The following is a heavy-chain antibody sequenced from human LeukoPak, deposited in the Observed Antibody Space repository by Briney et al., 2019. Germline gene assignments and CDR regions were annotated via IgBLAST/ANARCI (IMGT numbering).Heavy chain of an antibody. V-gene: IGHV3-73*01. Sequence: GGSLRLSCAASGFSFSDSPMQWVRQASGKGLEWVGRVRDRANSYATGYAASVEGRFTISRDDSENTAYLQMNSLIIGDTAVYYCTRQRPQTGTFDYWGQGVLVTVSS. CDR3: TRQRPQTGTFDY. CDR2: VRDRANSYAT. D-gene: IGHD3-9*01. CDR1: GFSFSDSP. J-gene: IGHJ4*02.